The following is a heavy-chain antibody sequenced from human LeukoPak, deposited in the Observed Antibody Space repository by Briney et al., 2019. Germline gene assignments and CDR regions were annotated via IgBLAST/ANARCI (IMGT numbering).Heavy chain of an antibody. J-gene: IGHJ4*02. Sequence: GGSLRLSCAASGFTVGNNYMKWIRQAPGKGLEWVSLIYSGGSTYYADSVKGRFTISRDSSKNTLYLQMNSLRVEDTAVYYCATNMGFWGQGTLVTVSS. V-gene: IGHV3-53*01. CDR3: ATNMGF. CDR2: IYSGGST. CDR1: GFTVGNNY. D-gene: IGHD2/OR15-2a*01.